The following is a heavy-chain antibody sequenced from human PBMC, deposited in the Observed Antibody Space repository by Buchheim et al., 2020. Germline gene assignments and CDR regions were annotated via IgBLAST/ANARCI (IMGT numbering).Heavy chain of an antibody. Sequence: QLVQSGAEVKKPGTSVKVSCKASGFTFTSSAMQWVRQARGQRLEWIGWIVVGSGNTNYAQKFQERVTITRDMSTSTAYMELSSLRSEDTAVYYCAASVDIVATILYYYYGMDVWGQGTT. CDR1: GFTFTSSA. V-gene: IGHV1-58*02. CDR2: IVVGSGNT. J-gene: IGHJ6*02. CDR3: AASVDIVATILYYYYGMDV. D-gene: IGHD5-12*01.